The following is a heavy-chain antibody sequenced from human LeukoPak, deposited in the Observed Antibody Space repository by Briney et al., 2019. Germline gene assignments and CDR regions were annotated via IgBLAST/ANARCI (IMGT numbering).Heavy chain of an antibody. CDR2: IYPGDSDT. Sequence: GESLKISCKGSGYSFTSYWIGWVRQMPGKSLELIGIIYPGDSDTRYSPSFQGQVTISADKSISTAYLQWSSLKASDTAMYYCARRSLPAAGNAVDYWGQGTLVTVSS. J-gene: IGHJ4*02. CDR3: ARRSLPAAGNAVDY. CDR1: GYSFTSYW. V-gene: IGHV5-51*01. D-gene: IGHD6-13*01.